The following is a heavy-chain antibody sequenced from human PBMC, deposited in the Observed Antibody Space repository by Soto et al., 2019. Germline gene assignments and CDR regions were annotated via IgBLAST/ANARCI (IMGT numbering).Heavy chain of an antibody. CDR2: ISAYNGNT. Sequence: ASGKVSCKASGYSFTRYYINWVRQAPGQGLEWMGWISAYNGNTHYEEKLQGRVTLTTDTSTSTAYMELRSLRSDDTAVYFCARPIQYYYGSSGQSAWFDPWGQGTLVTVSS. V-gene: IGHV1-18*01. D-gene: IGHD3-22*01. CDR3: ARPIQYYYGSSGQSAWFDP. CDR1: GYSFTRYY. J-gene: IGHJ5*02.